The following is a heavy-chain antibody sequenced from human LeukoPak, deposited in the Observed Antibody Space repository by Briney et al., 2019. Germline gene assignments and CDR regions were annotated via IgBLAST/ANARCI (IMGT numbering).Heavy chain of an antibody. V-gene: IGHV3-30*18. Sequence: PGGSLRLSCAASGFTFSSYGMHWVRQAPGKGLEWVAVISYDGSNKYYADSVKGRFTISRDNSKNTLYLQMNSLRAEDTAVYYCAKDLRGSGSYPYYWGQGTLVTVSS. CDR1: GFTFSSYG. CDR3: AKDLRGSGSYPYY. D-gene: IGHD3-10*01. CDR2: ISYDGSNK. J-gene: IGHJ4*02.